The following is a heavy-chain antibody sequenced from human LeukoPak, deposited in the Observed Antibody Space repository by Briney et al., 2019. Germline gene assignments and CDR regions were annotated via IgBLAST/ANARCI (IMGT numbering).Heavy chain of an antibody. CDR2: IIPMPGTT. CDR3: ARDSGGEAAGAAHTKY. D-gene: IGHD6-13*01. J-gene: IGHJ4*02. CDR1: GGTFSSYA. Sequence: SVKVSCKASGGTFSSYAISWVQQAPGQGLEWMGRIIPMPGTTDYAQKFQGRVTITADKSTTTAYMELSSLRSEDTAMYYCARDSGGEAAGAAHTKYWGQGTPVTVSS. V-gene: IGHV1-69*04.